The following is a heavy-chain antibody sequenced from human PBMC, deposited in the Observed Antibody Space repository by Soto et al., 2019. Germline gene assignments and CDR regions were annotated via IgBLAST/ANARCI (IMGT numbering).Heavy chain of an antibody. V-gene: IGHV1-69*02. D-gene: IGHD3-3*01. Sequence: ASVKVSCKASGGTFSSYTISWVRQAPGQGLEWMGRIIPILGIANYAQKFQGRVTITADKSTSTAYMELSSLRSEDTAVYYCASSGGTVFWSGYYTQINWFAPWGQGTLVTVSA. CDR1: GGTFSSYT. J-gene: IGHJ5*02. CDR3: ASSGGTVFWSGYYTQINWFAP. CDR2: IIPILGIA.